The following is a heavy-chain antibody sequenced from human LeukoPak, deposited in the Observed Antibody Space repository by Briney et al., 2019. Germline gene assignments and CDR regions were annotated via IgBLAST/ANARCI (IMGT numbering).Heavy chain of an antibody. D-gene: IGHD3-3*01. V-gene: IGHV1-24*01. CDR2: FDPEDGET. CDR3: ATMGVYDFWSGPTMMGS. J-gene: IGHJ5*02. CDR1: GYTLTELS. Sequence: ASVKVSCKVSGYTLTELSMHWVRQAPGKGLEWMGGFDPEDGETIYAQKFQGRVTMTEGTSTDTAYMELSSLRSEDTAVYYCATMGVYDFWSGPTMMGSWGQGTLVTVSS.